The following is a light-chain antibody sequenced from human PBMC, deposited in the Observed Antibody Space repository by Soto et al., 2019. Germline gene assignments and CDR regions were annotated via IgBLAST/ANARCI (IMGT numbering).Light chain of an antibody. CDR2: DAS. J-gene: IGKJ1*01. V-gene: IGKV1-5*01. CDR3: QQYNSYWT. Sequence: DIQMTQSPSTLSASVGDRVTITCRASQSISSWLDWYQQKPGKAPKLLIYDASSLESAVPSRFSGSGAGTYFTLTSRRLHADDFATYYCQQYNSYWTFGQGTKVEIK. CDR1: QSISSW.